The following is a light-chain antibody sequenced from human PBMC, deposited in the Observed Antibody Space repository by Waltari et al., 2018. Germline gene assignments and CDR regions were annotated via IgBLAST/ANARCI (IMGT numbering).Light chain of an antibody. CDR2: WAS. V-gene: IGKV4-1*01. CDR3: QEYYSPQLT. J-gene: IGKJ4*01. CDR1: QSVLYTSNNKNY. Sequence: DIVMTQSPDSLAVSLGERATINCKSSQSVLYTSNNKNYLAWYQQRPGQPPKLLIRWASTRESGVPDRFSGSGSGTDFTLTITSLQAEDVAVYYCQEYYSPQLTFGGVTKVEIK.